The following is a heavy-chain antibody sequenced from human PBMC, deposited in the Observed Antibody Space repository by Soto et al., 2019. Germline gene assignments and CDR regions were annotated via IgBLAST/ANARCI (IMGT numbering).Heavy chain of an antibody. CDR1: GYTFTDYY. CDR2: INPSGGSA. J-gene: IGHJ4*02. D-gene: IGHD3-16*01. V-gene: IGHV1-46*01. Sequence: QVQLVQSGAEVKKPGASVKVSCKASGYTFTDYYIHWVRQAPGQGLEWMGLINPSGGSASYAQKYRGRVTMTRATYTSTVYMELSSLRSEDTALYYCARDHPLGGGPKRAFEYWGQGTLVTVSS. CDR3: ARDHPLGGGPKRAFEY.